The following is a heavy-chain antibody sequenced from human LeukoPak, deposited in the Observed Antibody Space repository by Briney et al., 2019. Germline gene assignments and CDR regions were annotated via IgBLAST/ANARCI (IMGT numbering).Heavy chain of an antibody. CDR2: IYTSGST. V-gene: IGHV4-61*02. CDR1: GGSISSSSYY. J-gene: IGHJ4*02. D-gene: IGHD1-26*01. Sequence: KPSETLSLTCTVSGGSISSSSYYWSWIRQPAGKGLEWIGRIYTSGSTNYNPSLKSRVTMSVDTSKNQFSLKLSSVTAADTAVYYCARGVDSGSYYFDYWGQGTLVTVSS. CDR3: ARGVDSGSYYFDY.